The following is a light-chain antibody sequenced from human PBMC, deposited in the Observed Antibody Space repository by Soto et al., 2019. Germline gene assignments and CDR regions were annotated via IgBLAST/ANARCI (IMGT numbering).Light chain of an antibody. Sequence: QSVLTQSPSVSASPGQRVTISCSGSSSNIGNNYVYWYQQLPGTAPKLLMSRNGQRPSGVPDRISGSKYGTTASLAIGGLRPEDEADYYCAAWDASLSGPVFGGGTKLTVL. CDR3: AAWDASLSGPV. CDR1: SSNIGNNY. CDR2: RNG. J-gene: IGLJ3*02. V-gene: IGLV1-47*01.